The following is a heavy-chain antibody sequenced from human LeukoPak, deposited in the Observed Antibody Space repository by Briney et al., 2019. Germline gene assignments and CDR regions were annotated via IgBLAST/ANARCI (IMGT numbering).Heavy chain of an antibody. CDR1: GFTFSTYT. J-gene: IGHJ4*02. Sequence: PGGSLRLSCAASGFTFSTYTMAWVRQAPGGGLEWVSGISDNGGRTYYADSVKGRFAISRDNAKNSVYLQMNSLRVEDTGIYYCARNARGPGDYWGQGTVVTVSS. V-gene: IGHV3-23*01. CDR2: ISDNGGRT. CDR3: ARNARGPGDY. D-gene: IGHD2-2*01.